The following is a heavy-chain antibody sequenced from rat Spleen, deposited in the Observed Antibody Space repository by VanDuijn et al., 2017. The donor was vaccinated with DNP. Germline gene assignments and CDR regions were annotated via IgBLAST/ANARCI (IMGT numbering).Heavy chain of an antibody. CDR3: VRWNSGHFDY. D-gene: IGHD4-3*01. CDR1: GFSFSDYN. J-gene: IGHJ2*01. V-gene: IGHV5-22*01. Sequence: EVQLVESGGGLVQSGRSLKLSCAASGFSFSDYNMVWVRQAPTKGLEWVAYIRYDGGSTRYGDSVKGRFTISRDNAKSTLYLQMNSLRSEDMATYYCVRWNSGHFDYWGQGVMVTVSS. CDR2: IRYDGGST.